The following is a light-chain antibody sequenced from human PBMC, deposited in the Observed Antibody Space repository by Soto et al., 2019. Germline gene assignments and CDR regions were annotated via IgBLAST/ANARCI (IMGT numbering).Light chain of an antibody. J-gene: IGKJ2*01. V-gene: IGKV3-20*01. Sequence: EIVLTQSPGTLSLSPGERATLSGRASQSVSSSYLAWYQQKPGQAPRLLIYGASSRATGIPDRFSGSGSGTDFTLTISRLEPGYFAVYYCQQYGSSPVTFGQGTKLEIK. CDR2: GAS. CDR1: QSVSSSY. CDR3: QQYGSSPVT.